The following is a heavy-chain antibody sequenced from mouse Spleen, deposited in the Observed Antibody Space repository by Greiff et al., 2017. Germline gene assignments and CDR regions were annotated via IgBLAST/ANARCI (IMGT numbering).Heavy chain of an antibody. Sequence: EVMLVESGGGLVKPGGSLKLSCAASGFTFSSYAMSWVRQTPEKRLEWVATISDGGSYTYYPDNVKGRFTISRDNAKNNLYLQMSHLKSEDTAMYYCARDHPIYYYGSSLYWYFDVWGTGTTVTVSS. V-gene: IGHV5-4*01. J-gene: IGHJ1*03. CDR2: ISDGGSYT. D-gene: IGHD1-1*01. CDR3: ARDHPIYYYGSSLYWYFDV. CDR1: GFTFSSYA.